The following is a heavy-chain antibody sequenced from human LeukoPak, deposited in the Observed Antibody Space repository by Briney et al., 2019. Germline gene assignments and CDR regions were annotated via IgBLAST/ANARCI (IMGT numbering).Heavy chain of an antibody. D-gene: IGHD7-27*01. V-gene: IGHV4-59*12. J-gene: IGHJ4*02. CDR3: ARDGRLTGFDY. CDR2: IYYTGST. Sequence: PSETLSLTCTVSGGSISGYYWNWIRQPPGKGLEWIGYIYYTGSTNYNPSLKSRVTTLVDTSRNQFSLRLSSVTAADTAVYYCARDGRLTGFDYWGQGTLVTVSS. CDR1: GGSISGYY.